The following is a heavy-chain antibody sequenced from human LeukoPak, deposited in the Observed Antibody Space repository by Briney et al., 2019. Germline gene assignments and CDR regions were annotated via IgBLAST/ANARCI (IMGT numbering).Heavy chain of an antibody. V-gene: IGHV3-30*01. CDR2: ISYDGSSQ. J-gene: IGHJ6*03. CDR3: ARVGCSTSCYGFGYFYYYMDV. CDR1: GFTFSSYT. D-gene: IGHD2-2*01. Sequence: GRSLRLSCAASGFTFSSYTMHWVRQAPGKGLEWVAVISYDGSSQYYADSVKGRFTVSSDNSKNTLYLQMNSLRAEDTAVYYCARVGCSTSCYGFGYFYYYMDVWGKGTTVTVSS.